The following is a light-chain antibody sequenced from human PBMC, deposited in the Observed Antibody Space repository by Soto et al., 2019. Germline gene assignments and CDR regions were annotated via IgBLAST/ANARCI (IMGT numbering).Light chain of an antibody. CDR3: QQYNNWPPWT. Sequence: EIVMTQSPATLAVSPGERATLSCRASQSVSSNLAWYQQKPGPAPRLLIYGASTRATGIPARISGSGSGTEFTLTISSLQSEDFAAYYCQQYNNWPPWTFGQGTKVEIK. V-gene: IGKV3-15*01. CDR1: QSVSSN. J-gene: IGKJ1*01. CDR2: GAS.